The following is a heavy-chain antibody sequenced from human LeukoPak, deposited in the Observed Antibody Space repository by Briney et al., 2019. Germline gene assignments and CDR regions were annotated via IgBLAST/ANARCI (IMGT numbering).Heavy chain of an antibody. Sequence: SETLSLTCAVYGGSFSGYYWSWIRQPPGKGLEWIGEINHSGSTNYNPSLKSRVTISVDTSKNQFSLKLSSVTAADTAVYYCARDDYGGNSELYYFDYWGQGTLVTVSS. J-gene: IGHJ4*02. CDR2: INHSGST. CDR1: GGSFSGYY. V-gene: IGHV4-34*01. D-gene: IGHD4-23*01. CDR3: ARDDYGGNSELYYFDY.